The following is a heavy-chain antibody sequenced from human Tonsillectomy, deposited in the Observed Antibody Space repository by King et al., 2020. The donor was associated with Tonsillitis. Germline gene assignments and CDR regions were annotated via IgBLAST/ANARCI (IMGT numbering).Heavy chain of an antibody. J-gene: IGHJ4*02. CDR2: IKRKTDGGTT. Sequence: EVQLVESGGDLVEPGGSLRLSCAASGFTFSNAWMSWVRQAPGKGREWVGRIKRKTDGGTTDYAAPVKGRFTISRDDSKDTLYLQMNSLKTEDTAVYHCATDWVTRGSGNYNYWGQGTLVTVSS. D-gene: IGHD3-10*01. V-gene: IGHV3-15*01. CDR1: GFTFSNAW. CDR3: ATDWVTRGSGNYNY.